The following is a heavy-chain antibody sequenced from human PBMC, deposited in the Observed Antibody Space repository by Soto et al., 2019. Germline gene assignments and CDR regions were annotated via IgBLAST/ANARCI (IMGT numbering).Heavy chain of an antibody. J-gene: IGHJ4*02. V-gene: IGHV3-30*18. CDR3: AKDTGDFDPYYFDY. Sequence: QVQLVESGGGVVQPGRSLRLSCAASGFTFSSYGMHWVRQAPGKGLEWVAVISYDGSNKYYADSVKGRFTISRDNSKKPLFLEMNSLRAEDTAVYYCAKDTGDFDPYYFDYWGQGTLVTVSS. CDR1: GFTFSSYG. D-gene: IGHD3-9*01. CDR2: ISYDGSNK.